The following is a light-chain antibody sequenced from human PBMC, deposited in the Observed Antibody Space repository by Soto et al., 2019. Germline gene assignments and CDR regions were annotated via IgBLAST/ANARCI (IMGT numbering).Light chain of an antibody. CDR1: QSVDSN. CDR2: GAY. Sequence: EIVLTQSPATLSVSPGDRVTLSCRASQSVDSNLALYQQRPGQAPRLLVYGAYTKATDMPGRFSGRGAVTEFTLNINNLQSEDFVVYYGQQYRNWPLTFGQGTKVEIK. J-gene: IGKJ1*01. CDR3: QQYRNWPLT. V-gene: IGKV3-15*01.